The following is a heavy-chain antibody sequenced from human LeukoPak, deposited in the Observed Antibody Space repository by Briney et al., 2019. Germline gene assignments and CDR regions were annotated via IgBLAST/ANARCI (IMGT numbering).Heavy chain of an antibody. CDR2: IIPILGIA. CDR1: GGTFSSYA. J-gene: IGHJ6*02. D-gene: IGHD4-11*01. Sequence: SVKVSCKASGGTFSSYAISWVRQAPGQGLEWMGRIIPILGIANYTQKFQGRVTITADKSTSTAYMELSSLRSEDTAVYYCARDVTTVTTYPNYYYYGMDVWGQGTTVTVSS. CDR3: ARDVTTVTTYPNYYYYGMDV. V-gene: IGHV1-69*04.